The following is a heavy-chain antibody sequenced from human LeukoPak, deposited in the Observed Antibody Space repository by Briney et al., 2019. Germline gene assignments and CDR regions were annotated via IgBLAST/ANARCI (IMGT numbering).Heavy chain of an antibody. CDR3: ARKPNLGYSSGLNNWFDP. D-gene: IGHD6-19*01. Sequence: SETLSLTCTVSGGSISSSSYSWGWIRQPPGKGLEWIGSIYYSGSTYYNPSLKSRVTISVDTSKNQFSLKLSSVTAADTAVYYCARKPNLGYSSGLNNWFDPWGQGTLVTVSS. J-gene: IGHJ5*02. CDR1: GGSISSSSYS. V-gene: IGHV4-39*01. CDR2: IYYSGST.